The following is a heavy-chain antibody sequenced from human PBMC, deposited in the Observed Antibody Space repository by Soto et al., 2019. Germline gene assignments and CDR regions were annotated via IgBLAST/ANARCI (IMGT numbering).Heavy chain of an antibody. CDR1: VFTFSNDW. V-gene: IGHV3-7*01. J-gene: IGHJ4*02. Sequence: GSLRLSCSASVFTFSNDWMSWVRQAPGKGLEWVAHIKQAGSQNYYVDSVKRRFTTSRDNTKNSFYLQMNSLRAEDTAVYYCARDHINGWKFDYWGRGTLVTVSS. CDR3: ARDHINGWKFDY. D-gene: IGHD6-19*01. CDR2: IKQAGSQN.